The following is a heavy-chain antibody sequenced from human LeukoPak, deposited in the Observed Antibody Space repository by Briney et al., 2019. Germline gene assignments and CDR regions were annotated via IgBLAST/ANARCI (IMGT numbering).Heavy chain of an antibody. Sequence: PSETLSLTCAVYGGSFSGYYWSWIRQPPGKGLEWIGEINHSGSTNYNPSLKSRVTISVDTSKNQFSLKLSSVTAAGTAVYYCARYGGSGSYFFDYWGQGTLVTVSS. CDR3: ARYGGSGSYFFDY. J-gene: IGHJ4*02. CDR1: GGSFSGYY. V-gene: IGHV4-34*01. D-gene: IGHD3-10*01. CDR2: INHSGST.